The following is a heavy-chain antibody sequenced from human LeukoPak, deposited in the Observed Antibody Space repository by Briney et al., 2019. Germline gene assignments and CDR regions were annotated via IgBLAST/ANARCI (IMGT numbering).Heavy chain of an antibody. Sequence: SETLSLTCTVSGGSISSGGYYWSWIRQHPGKGLEWIGYIYYSGSPYYNPSLKSRVTISVDTSKNQFSLKLSSVTAADTAVYYCAREVGATGVDYWGQGTLVTVSS. V-gene: IGHV4-31*03. CDR1: GGSISSGGYY. CDR2: IYYSGSP. D-gene: IGHD1-26*01. CDR3: AREVGATGVDY. J-gene: IGHJ4*02.